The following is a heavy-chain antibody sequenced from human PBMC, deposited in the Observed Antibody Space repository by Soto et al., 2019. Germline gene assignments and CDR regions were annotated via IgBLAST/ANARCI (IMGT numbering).Heavy chain of an antibody. CDR3: AKAYFVWSSEQPYYFAY. D-gene: IGHD3-16*01. V-gene: IGHV3-23*01. Sequence: EVQLLDSGGGLVQPGGSLRLSCAASGFTFSNYAMTWVRQGPGKGLEWVSGISGSGGRSYYADSVKGRFTISRDNSKSTLYLQMNSLRAEDTAVYYCAKAYFVWSSEQPYYFAYWCQGTLVTVSS. CDR2: ISGSGGRS. CDR1: GFTFSNYA. J-gene: IGHJ4*02.